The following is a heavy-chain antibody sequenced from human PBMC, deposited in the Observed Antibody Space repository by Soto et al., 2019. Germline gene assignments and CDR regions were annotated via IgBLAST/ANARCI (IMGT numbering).Heavy chain of an antibody. CDR2: IYYSGST. V-gene: IGHV4-39*01. Sequence: SETLSLTCTVSGGSISSSSYYWGWIRQPPGKGLEWIGSIYYSGSTYYNPSLKSRVTISVDTSKNQFSLKLSSVTAADTAVYYCARHVRLYYYDSIGYYYDYWGQGTLVTVSS. D-gene: IGHD3-22*01. J-gene: IGHJ4*02. CDR3: ARHVRLYYYDSIGYYYDY. CDR1: GGSISSSSYY.